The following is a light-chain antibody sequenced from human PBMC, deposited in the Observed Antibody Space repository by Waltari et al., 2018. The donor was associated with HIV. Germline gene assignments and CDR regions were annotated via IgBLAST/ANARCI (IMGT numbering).Light chain of an antibody. Sequence: QSVLTQPPSVSAAPGQRLTIPCSGSNSNIGNNFVSWYQHVPGTAPKLIIFDSNRRPSGIPDRFSGSQSGASATLAIAGLQTGDEAHYYCGTWDTVLSVVVFGGGTKLTVL. CDR2: DSN. CDR3: GTWDTVLSVVV. J-gene: IGLJ3*02. V-gene: IGLV1-51*01. CDR1: NSNIGNNF.